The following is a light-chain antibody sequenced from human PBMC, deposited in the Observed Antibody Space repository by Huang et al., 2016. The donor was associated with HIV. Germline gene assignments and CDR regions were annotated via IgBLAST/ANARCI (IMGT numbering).Light chain of an antibody. CDR1: QSVSSN. Sequence: EIVMTQSPATLSVSPGERATLSCRASQSVSSNLAWYQQKPCQAPRLLIYGASTRANGSPARFSGSGSGTEFTLTISRLQSEDFALYYCQQYNNWPPLTFGGGTKVEIK. V-gene: IGKV3-15*01. J-gene: IGKJ4*01. CDR3: QQYNNWPPLT. CDR2: GAS.